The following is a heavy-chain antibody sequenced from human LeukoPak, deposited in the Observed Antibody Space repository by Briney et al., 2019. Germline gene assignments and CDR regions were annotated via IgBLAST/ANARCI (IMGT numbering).Heavy chain of an antibody. D-gene: IGHD3-3*01. CDR2: IYTSGST. V-gene: IGHV4-4*07. Sequence: PSETLSLTCTVSGGSISSYYWSWIRQPAGKGLEWIGRIYTSGSTNYNPSLKSRVTMSVDTSKNQFSLKLSSVTAADTAVYYCARGRSLYYDFWSGYYNYFDYWGQGTLVTVSS. CDR1: GGSISSYY. J-gene: IGHJ4*02. CDR3: ARGRSLYYDFWSGYYNYFDY.